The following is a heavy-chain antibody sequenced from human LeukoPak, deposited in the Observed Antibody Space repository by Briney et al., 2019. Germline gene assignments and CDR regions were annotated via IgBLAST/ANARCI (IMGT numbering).Heavy chain of an antibody. J-gene: IGHJ3*02. D-gene: IGHD2-15*01. V-gene: IGHV5-51*01. CDR1: IYTFTDYW. Sequence: GESLKISCEASIYTFTDYWIGWVRQMPGKGLEWMGIIYPGDSKTIYSPSFQGQVTFSADKSISTAYVQWTSLTASDTAMYYCARRGVKDNFDIWGHGTMVTVSS. CDR2: IYPGDSKT. CDR3: ARRGVKDNFDI.